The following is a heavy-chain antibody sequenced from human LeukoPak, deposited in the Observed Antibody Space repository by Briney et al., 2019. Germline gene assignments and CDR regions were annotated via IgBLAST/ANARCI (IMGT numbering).Heavy chain of an antibody. J-gene: IGHJ6*02. V-gene: IGHV3-66*01. CDR3: ATSYVWGSYRFASYGMDV. Sequence: GGSLRLSCAASGFTVSSNYMSWVRQAPGKGLEWVSVIYSGGSTYYAVSVKGRFTISRDNSKNALYLQMNSLRAEDTAVYYCATSYVWGSYRFASYGMDVWGQGTTVTVSS. CDR2: IYSGGST. D-gene: IGHD3-16*02. CDR1: GFTVSSNY.